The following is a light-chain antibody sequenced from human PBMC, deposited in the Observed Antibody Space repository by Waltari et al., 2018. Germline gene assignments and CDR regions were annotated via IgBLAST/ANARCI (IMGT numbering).Light chain of an antibody. CDR1: SSNIGGNT. CDR2: NNN. Sequence: QPVLIQPPSASGTLGQRVNISCSGSSSNIGGNTVNWYQQFPGAAPKVFIYNNNQRPSGVPVRFSGSKSGTSASLAISGLQSEDEANYYCAAWDDSVNAWLFGGGAKLTVL. J-gene: IGLJ3*02. CDR3: AAWDDSVNAWL. V-gene: IGLV1-44*01.